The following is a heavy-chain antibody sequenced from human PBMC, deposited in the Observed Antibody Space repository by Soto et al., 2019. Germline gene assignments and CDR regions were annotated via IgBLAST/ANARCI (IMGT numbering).Heavy chain of an antibody. D-gene: IGHD3-10*01. Sequence: QVQLQESGPGLVKPSQTLSLTCTVSGGSISSGNYYWSWVRQHPGKGLEWIGYIYYSGSTFYNPSLKSRVTLSVDTSKNQFSLKLSSVTAADTAVYYCARARGDGYNPYYYYGMDVWGQGTTVTVSS. CDR2: IYYSGST. CDR3: ARARGDGYNPYYYYGMDV. J-gene: IGHJ6*02. V-gene: IGHV4-31*03. CDR1: GGSISSGNYY.